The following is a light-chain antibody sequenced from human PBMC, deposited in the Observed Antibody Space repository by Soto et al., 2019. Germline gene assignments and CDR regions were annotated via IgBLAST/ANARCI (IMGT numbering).Light chain of an antibody. V-gene: IGLV3-9*01. CDR1: NIGSKN. CDR2: RDS. CDR3: QVWDSSTVV. Sequence: SYELTQPLSVSVALGQTARITCGGNNIGSKNVHWYQQKPGQAPVLVIYRDSNRPSGIPERFSGSNSGNTATLTISRAQAGDEADYSCQVWDSSTVVFGGGTQLTAL. J-gene: IGLJ2*01.